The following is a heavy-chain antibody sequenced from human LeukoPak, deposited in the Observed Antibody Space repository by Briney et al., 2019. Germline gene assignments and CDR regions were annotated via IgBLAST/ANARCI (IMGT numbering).Heavy chain of an antibody. CDR2: IKQDGSEK. Sequence: GSLRLSCAASGFTFSSYWMSWVRQAPGKGLEWEANIKQDGSEKYYVDSVKGRFTISRDNAKNSLYLQMNSLRAEDTAVYYCARDDYDFWSGYLGTDYWGQGTLVTVSS. CDR3: ARDDYDFWSGYLGTDY. V-gene: IGHV3-7*01. CDR1: GFTFSSYW. J-gene: IGHJ4*02. D-gene: IGHD3-3*01.